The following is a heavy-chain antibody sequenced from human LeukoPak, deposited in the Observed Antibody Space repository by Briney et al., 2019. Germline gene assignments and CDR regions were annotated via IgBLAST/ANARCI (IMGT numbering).Heavy chain of an antibody. J-gene: IGHJ4*02. CDR1: GGSISSSSYY. D-gene: IGHD5-12*01. V-gene: IGHV4-39*07. CDR3: ARYHNGYDDY. CDR2: IYCSGST. Sequence: SETLSLTCTVSGGSISSSSYYWGWIRQPPGKGLEWIGSIYCSGSTYYNPSLKSRVTISLDTSKSHFSLKLNSVTAADTAFYYCARYHNGYDDYWGQGTLVTVSS.